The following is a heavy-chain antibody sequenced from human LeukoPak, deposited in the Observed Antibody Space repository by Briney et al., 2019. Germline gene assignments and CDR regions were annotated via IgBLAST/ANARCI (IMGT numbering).Heavy chain of an antibody. CDR3: ASLSVDY. CDR2: ISYDGSNK. Sequence: GGSLRLSCAASGFTFSSYAMHWVRQAPGKGLEWVAVISYDGSNKYYADSVKGRFTISRDNSKNTLYLQMNSLRAEDTAVYYCASLSVDYLGQGTLVTVSS. CDR1: GFTFSSYA. V-gene: IGHV3-30-3*01. J-gene: IGHJ4*02.